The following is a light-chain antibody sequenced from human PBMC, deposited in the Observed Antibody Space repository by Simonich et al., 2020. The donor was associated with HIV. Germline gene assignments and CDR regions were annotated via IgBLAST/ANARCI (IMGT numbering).Light chain of an antibody. Sequence: QSALTQPASVSGSPGQSITISCTGTSSDVGGYNYVSWYRQHPGKAPKLMIYEVSKRPSGVPDRFSGSKSDNTASLTVSGLQAEDEADYYCCSYAGSSTFVFGGGTKLTVL. CDR3: CSYAGSSTFV. CDR2: EVS. V-gene: IGLV2-8*01. CDR1: SSDVGGYNY. J-gene: IGLJ2*01.